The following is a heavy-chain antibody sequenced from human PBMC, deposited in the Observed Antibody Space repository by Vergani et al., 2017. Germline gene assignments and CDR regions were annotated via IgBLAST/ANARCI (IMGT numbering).Heavy chain of an antibody. V-gene: IGHV1-69*18. CDR1: GGTFSSYA. CDR2: IIPIFGTA. Sequence: QVQLVQSGAEVKKPGSSVKVSCKASGGTFSSYAISWVRQAPGQGLEWMGRIIPIFGTANYAQTFQGRVTITADESTSTAYMGLSSLRSEDTAVYYCARIQEGPAAIVGYYYYGMDVWGQGTTVTVSS. D-gene: IGHD2-2*01. J-gene: IGHJ6*02. CDR3: ARIQEGPAAIVGYYYYGMDV.